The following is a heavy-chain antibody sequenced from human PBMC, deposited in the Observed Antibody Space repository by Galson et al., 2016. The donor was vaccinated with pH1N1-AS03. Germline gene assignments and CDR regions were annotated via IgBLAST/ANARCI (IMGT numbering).Heavy chain of an antibody. D-gene: IGHD6-13*01. CDR3: ARSDRVLTAASTRPEGGDY. Sequence: SETLSLTCTVSGGSINSSPYYWGWIRQPPGKGLEWIGSIYHNGSTYYNPSLKSRVTISIDTSKNQFSLKLSSVTAADTAVYYCARSDRVLTAASTRPEGGDYWGQGTLVTVSS. V-gene: IGHV4-39*07. CDR1: GGSINSSPYY. CDR2: IYHNGST. J-gene: IGHJ4*02.